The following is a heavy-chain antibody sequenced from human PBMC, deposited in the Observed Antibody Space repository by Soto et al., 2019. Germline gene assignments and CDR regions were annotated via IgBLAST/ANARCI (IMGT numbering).Heavy chain of an antibody. Sequence: QVQLVESGGGVVQPGRSLRLSCAASGFTFSSYAMHWVRQAPGKGLEWVAVISYDGSNKYYADSVKGRFTISRDNSXXTLYLQMNSLRAEDTAVYYCARTGSIAAADEPFDYWGQGTLVTVSS. J-gene: IGHJ4*02. V-gene: IGHV3-30-3*01. CDR2: ISYDGSNK. CDR1: GFTFSSYA. CDR3: ARTGSIAAADEPFDY. D-gene: IGHD6-13*01.